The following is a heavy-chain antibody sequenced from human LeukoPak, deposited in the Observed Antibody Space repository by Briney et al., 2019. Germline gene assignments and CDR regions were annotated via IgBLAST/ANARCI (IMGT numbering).Heavy chain of an antibody. CDR2: INHSGST. CDR3: ARVPDYYDSSGYYDDAFDI. J-gene: IGHJ3*02. CDR1: GGSFSGYY. D-gene: IGHD3-22*01. Sequence: SETLSLTCAVYGGSFSGYYWSWIRQPPGKGLEWIGEINHSGSTNYNPSLKRRVTISVDTSKNQFSLKLSSVTAADTAVYYCARVPDYYDSSGYYDDAFDIWGQGTMVTVSS. V-gene: IGHV4-34*01.